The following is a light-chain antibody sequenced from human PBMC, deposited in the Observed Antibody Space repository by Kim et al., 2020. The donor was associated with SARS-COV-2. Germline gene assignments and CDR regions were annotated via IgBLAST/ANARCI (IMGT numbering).Light chain of an antibody. CDR1: NIGSKS. CDR3: QVWDSSSDHRGV. CDR2: YDS. V-gene: IGLV3-21*04. Sequence: SYELTQPPSVSVAPGKTARITCGGNNIGSKSVHWYQQNPGQAPVLVIYYDSDRPSGIPERFSGSNSGNTATLTISRVEAGDEADYYCQVWDSSSDHRGVFGGGTQLTVL. J-gene: IGLJ3*02.